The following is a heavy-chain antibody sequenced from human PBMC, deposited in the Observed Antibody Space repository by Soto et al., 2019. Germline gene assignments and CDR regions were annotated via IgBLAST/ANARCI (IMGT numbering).Heavy chain of an antibody. D-gene: IGHD3-3*02. CDR3: ASPKIAFYNWFDP. V-gene: IGHV4-4*02. CDR1: GCSISSSNW. CDR2: IYHSGST. Sequence: SENLSLTCAVSGCSISSSNWWSWVRQPPGKGLEWIGEIYHSGSTNYNPSLKSRVTISVDKSKNQFSLKLSSVTAADTAVYYCASPKIAFYNWFDPWGQGTLVTVSS. J-gene: IGHJ5*02.